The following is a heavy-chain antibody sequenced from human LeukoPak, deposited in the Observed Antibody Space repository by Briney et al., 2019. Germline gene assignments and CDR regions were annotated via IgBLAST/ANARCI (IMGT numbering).Heavy chain of an antibody. CDR1: GFTFSSYG. CDR2: IRYDGSNK. J-gene: IGHJ5*02. Sequence: GGSLRLSCAASGFTFSSYGMHWVRQAPGKGLEWVAFIRYDGSNKYYADSVKGRFTISRDNFKNTLYLQVNSLKTEDTAVYYCTTDLNYDTSGYSNWFDPWGQGTLVTVSS. D-gene: IGHD3-22*01. V-gene: IGHV3-30*02. CDR3: TTDLNYDTSGYSNWFDP.